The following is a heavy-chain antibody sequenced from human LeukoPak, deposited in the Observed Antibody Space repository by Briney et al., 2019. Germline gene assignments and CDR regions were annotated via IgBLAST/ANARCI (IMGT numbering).Heavy chain of an antibody. CDR2: ISYDGSNK. V-gene: IGHV3-30*18. Sequence: TGGSLRLSCAASGFTVSSNYMSWVRQAPGKGLEWVAVISYDGSNKYYADSVKGRFTISRDNSKNTLYLQMNSLRAEDTAVYYCAKRSRRLTIVRGVPREDVWGQGTTVTVSS. CDR1: GFTVSSNY. J-gene: IGHJ6*02. D-gene: IGHD3-10*01. CDR3: AKRSRRLTIVRGVPREDV.